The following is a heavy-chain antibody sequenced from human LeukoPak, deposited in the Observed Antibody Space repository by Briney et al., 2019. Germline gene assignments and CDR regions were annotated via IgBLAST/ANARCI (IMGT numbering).Heavy chain of an antibody. CDR3: ARGGRIAAAGTPIYYFDY. Sequence: ASVKVSCKASGYTFTSYAMHWVRQAPGQRLEWMGWINAGNGNTKYSQEFQGRVTITRDTSASTAYMELSSLRSEGMAVYYCARGGRIAAAGTPIYYFDYWGQGTLVTVSS. CDR1: GYTFTSYA. D-gene: IGHD6-13*01. V-gene: IGHV1-3*03. CDR2: INAGNGNT. J-gene: IGHJ4*02.